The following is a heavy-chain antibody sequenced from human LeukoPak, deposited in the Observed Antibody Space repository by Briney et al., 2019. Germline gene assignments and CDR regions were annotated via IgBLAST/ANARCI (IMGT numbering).Heavy chain of an antibody. CDR2: MNPNSGNT. D-gene: IGHD2-2*01. CDR1: GYTFTSYD. J-gene: IGHJ6*02. V-gene: IGHV1-8*01. Sequence: ASVKVSCKASGYTFTSYDINWVRQATGQGLEWMGWMNPNSGNTGYAQKFQGRVTMTRNTSISTAYIELSSLGSEDTAVYYCARGPPYCSSTSCRKTKSYGMDVWGQGTTVTVSS. CDR3: ARGPPYCSSTSCRKTKSYGMDV.